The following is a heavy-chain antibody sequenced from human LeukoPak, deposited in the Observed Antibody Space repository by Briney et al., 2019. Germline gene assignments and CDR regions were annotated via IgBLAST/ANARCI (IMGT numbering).Heavy chain of an antibody. CDR2: IYYSGST. Sequence: SETLSLTCTVSGGSISSYYWSWIRQPPGKGLEWIGYIYYSGSTNYNPSLKSRVTISVDTSKNQSSLKLSSVTAADTAVYYCARAQAQDGYNPWGQGTMVTVSS. V-gene: IGHV4-59*01. J-gene: IGHJ3*01. D-gene: IGHD5-24*01. CDR3: ARAQAQDGYNP. CDR1: GGSISSYY.